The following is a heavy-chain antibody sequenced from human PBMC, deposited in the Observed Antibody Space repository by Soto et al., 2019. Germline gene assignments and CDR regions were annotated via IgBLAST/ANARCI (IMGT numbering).Heavy chain of an antibody. J-gene: IGHJ4*02. CDR1: GGSIISYY. CDR2: IYDSGST. Sequence: SETLSLTCTVSGGSIISYYWSWIRQPPGKGLEWIGYIYDSGSTSYNPSLKSRVTISVDTSKNQFSLKLSSVTAADTAVYYCASRDGYNDYWGQGTLVTVSS. CDR3: ASRDGYNDY. V-gene: IGHV4-59*12. D-gene: IGHD5-12*01.